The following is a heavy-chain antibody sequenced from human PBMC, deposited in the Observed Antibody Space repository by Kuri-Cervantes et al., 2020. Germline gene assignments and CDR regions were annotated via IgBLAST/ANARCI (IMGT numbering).Heavy chain of an antibody. V-gene: IGHV4-34*01. Sequence: GSLRLSCAVYGGSFSGYYWSWIRQPPGKGLEWIGEINHSGSTNYNPSLKSRVTISVDTSKNQFSLKLSSVTAADTAVYYCARGYYDILTGTYGMDVWGQGTTVTDSS. CDR3: ARGYYDILTGTYGMDV. D-gene: IGHD3-9*01. J-gene: IGHJ6*02. CDR1: GGSFSGYY. CDR2: INHSGST.